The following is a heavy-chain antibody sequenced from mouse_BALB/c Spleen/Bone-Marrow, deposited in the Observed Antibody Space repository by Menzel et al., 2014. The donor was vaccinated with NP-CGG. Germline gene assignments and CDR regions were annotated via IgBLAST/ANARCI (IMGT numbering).Heavy chain of an antibody. CDR2: ITPSTGYI. J-gene: IGHJ3*01. CDR1: GCTFTSYW. V-gene: IGHV1-7*01. CDR3: ARPRFAY. Sequence: VQGVESGAELAKPGASVKMSCKASGCTFTSYWMHWIKQRPGQGLEWIGYITPSTGYIEYNQKFKDKATLTADKSSSTAYMQLSSLTSEDSAVYYCARPRFAYWGQGTLVTVSA.